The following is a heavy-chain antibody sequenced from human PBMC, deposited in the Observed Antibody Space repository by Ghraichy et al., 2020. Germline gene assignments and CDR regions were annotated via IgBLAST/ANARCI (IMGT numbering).Heavy chain of an antibody. CDR3: AKDAWSGDYVAGGLLRWYHNFSY. V-gene: IGHV3-23*01. J-gene: IGHJ4*02. Sequence: GGSLRLSCAASGFTFSSSAMSWVRQAPGKGLEWVSAISGSGGSTYYADSVKGRFTISRDNSKKTLYLQMNSLRAEDTAVYYCAKDAWSGDYVAGGLLRWYHNFSYWCQGTLVTVSS. CDR2: ISGSGGST. D-gene: IGHD4-17*01. CDR1: GFTFSSSA.